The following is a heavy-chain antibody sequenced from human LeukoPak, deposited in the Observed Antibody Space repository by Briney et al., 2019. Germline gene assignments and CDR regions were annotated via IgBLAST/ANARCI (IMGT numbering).Heavy chain of an antibody. Sequence: GGSLRLSCAASGFTFSSYGMHWVRQAPGRGLEWVAVISYDGSNKYYADSVKGRFTISRDNSKNTLYLQMNSLRAEDTAVYYCARDNPDYYYMDVWGKGTTVTISS. CDR2: ISYDGSNK. V-gene: IGHV3-30*03. CDR1: GFTFSSYG. CDR3: ARDNPDYYYMDV. D-gene: IGHD1-14*01. J-gene: IGHJ6*03.